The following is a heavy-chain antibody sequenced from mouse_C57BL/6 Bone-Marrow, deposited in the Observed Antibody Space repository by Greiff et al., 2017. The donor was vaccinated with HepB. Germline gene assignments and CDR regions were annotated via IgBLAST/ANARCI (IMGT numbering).Heavy chain of an antibody. Sequence: QVHVKQSGPGLVQPSQSLSITCTVSGFSLTSYGVHWVRQSPGKGLEWLGVIWSGGSTDYNAAFISRLSISKDNSKSQVFFKMNSLQADDTAIYYCARNPYYYGTMGAWFAYWGQGTLVTVSA. CDR3: ARNPYYYGTMGAWFAY. V-gene: IGHV2-2*01. J-gene: IGHJ3*01. D-gene: IGHD1-1*01. CDR1: GFSLTSYG. CDR2: IWSGGST.